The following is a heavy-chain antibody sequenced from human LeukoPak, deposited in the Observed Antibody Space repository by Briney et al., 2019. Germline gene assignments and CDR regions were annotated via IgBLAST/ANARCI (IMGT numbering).Heavy chain of an antibody. CDR3: TTPIGGGYYSDY. V-gene: IGHV3-15*01. Sequence: GGSLRFSCAASGFTFSNAWMSWVRQAPGKGLEWVGRIKSKTDGGTTDYAAPVRGRFTISRDDSKNTLYLQMNSLKTEDTAVYYCTTPIGGGYYSDYWGQGTLVTVSS. J-gene: IGHJ4*02. CDR2: IKSKTDGGTT. CDR1: GFTFSNAW. D-gene: IGHD3-3*01.